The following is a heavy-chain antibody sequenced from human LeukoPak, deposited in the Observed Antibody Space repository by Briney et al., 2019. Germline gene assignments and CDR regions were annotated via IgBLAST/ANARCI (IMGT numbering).Heavy chain of an antibody. CDR1: GFTFDDYA. CDR2: ISWNSGSI. V-gene: IGHV3-9*01. Sequence: GGSLTLSCPASGFTFDDYALHWLRQAPGKGLEWVSGISWNSGSIGYAGSVKGRFTISRDNAKNALYLQMNSLRAEDTVLYYCAKDIDSSGSLDYWGQGTLVTVS. D-gene: IGHD3-22*01. CDR3: AKDIDSSGSLDY. J-gene: IGHJ4*02.